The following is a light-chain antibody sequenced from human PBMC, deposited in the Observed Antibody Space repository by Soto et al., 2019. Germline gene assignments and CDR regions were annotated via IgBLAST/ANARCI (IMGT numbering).Light chain of an antibody. CDR3: QQRSNWPSIT. J-gene: IGKJ5*01. V-gene: IGKV3D-20*02. CDR1: QSISSSY. Sequence: EIGLTQSPGTLSLSPGERATLSCRASQSISSSYLAWYQQKPGQAPRLLIYGASSRATGIPDRFSGSGSGTDFTLTISSLEPEDFAVYYCQQRSNWPSITFGQGTRLEN. CDR2: GAS.